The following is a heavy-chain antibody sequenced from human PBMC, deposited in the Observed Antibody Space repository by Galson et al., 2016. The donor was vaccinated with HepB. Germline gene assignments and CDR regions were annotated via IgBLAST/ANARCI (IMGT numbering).Heavy chain of an antibody. J-gene: IGHJ6*04. CDR1: GFSFSSYG. CDR3: ARDDEEKFMDV. CDR2: IWIDENKR. Sequence: SLRLSCAASGFSFSSYGMHWVRQAPGKGLEWVAVIWIDENKRYYGDSAKGRFSISRDNSKNTLYLQMNSLSAEGTAVHYCARDDEEKFMDVWGKGTTATVSS. V-gene: IGHV3-33*01.